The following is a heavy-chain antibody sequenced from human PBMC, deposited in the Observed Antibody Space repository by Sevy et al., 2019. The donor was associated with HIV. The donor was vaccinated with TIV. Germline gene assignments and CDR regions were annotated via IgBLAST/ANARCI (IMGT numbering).Heavy chain of an antibody. J-gene: IGHJ4*01. CDR3: AGGGGGFYGDYPFDY. Sequence: GGSLRLSCSASGFAFSAYWMVWVRQGPGKGLEWVANIKQDGSEQNYVDSVEGRFTISRDNGKNLLYLQMNDLRAEDTGGYSCAGGGGGFYGDYPFDYWGHGTLVTVSS. CDR1: GFAFSAYW. D-gene: IGHD4-17*01. V-gene: IGHV3-7*01. CDR2: IKQDGSEQ.